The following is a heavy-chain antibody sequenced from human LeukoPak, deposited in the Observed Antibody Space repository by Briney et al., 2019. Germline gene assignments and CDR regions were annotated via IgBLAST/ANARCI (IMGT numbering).Heavy chain of an antibody. J-gene: IGHJ4*02. V-gene: IGHV3-64*01. D-gene: IGHD6-19*01. CDR2: IRSDGSST. CDR3: TRRYGDHSGWAGYHDS. Sequence: GGSLRLSCVASGFRFSDYIMHWVRQAPGKGLEYVSAIRSDGSSTVYPNAAKGRFTISRDNSKSTLYLQLGSLRAEDTAVYYCTRRYGDHSGWAGYHDSWGQGTLVTVSS. CDR1: GFRFSDYI.